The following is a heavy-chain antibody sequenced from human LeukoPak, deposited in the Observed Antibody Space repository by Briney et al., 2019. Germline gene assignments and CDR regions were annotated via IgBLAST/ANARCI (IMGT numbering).Heavy chain of an antibody. CDR2: IYHSGST. J-gene: IGHJ4*02. CDR1: GGSISSGGYS. CDR3: ARGGYYYDSSGYYFDY. V-gene: IGHV4-30-2*01. D-gene: IGHD3-22*01. Sequence: PSQTLSLTCAVSGGSISSGGYSWSWLRQPPGKGLEWIGYIYHSGSTYYNPSLKSRVTISVDRSKNQFSLKLSSVTAADTAVYYCARGGYYYDSSGYYFDYWGQGTLVTVSS.